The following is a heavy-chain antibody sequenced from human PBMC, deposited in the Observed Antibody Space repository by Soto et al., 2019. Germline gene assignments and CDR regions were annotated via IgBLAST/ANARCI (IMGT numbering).Heavy chain of an antibody. J-gene: IGHJ4*02. CDR2: IYHSGST. Sequence: PSETLSLTCTVSGGSISSYHWSWIRQPPGKGLEWIGYIYHSGSTNYNPSLKSRVTISVDTSKKQFSLKLSSVTAADTAVYYCAREDDFWSGYLAYWGQGILVTVSS. D-gene: IGHD3-3*01. CDR3: AREDDFWSGYLAY. V-gene: IGHV4-59*01. CDR1: GGSISSYH.